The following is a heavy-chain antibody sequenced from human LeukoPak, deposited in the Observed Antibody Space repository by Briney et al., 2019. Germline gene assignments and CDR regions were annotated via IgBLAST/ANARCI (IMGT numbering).Heavy chain of an antibody. CDR1: GFTFSSYS. CDR2: ISSSSSYI. J-gene: IGHJ4*02. V-gene: IGHV3-21*01. CDR3: ARVDYSGNSELDY. Sequence: GGSLRLSCAASGFTFSSYSMNRVRQAPGKGLEWVSSISSSSSYIYYADSVKGRFTISRDNAMNSLYLQMNSLRAEDTAVYYCARVDYSGNSELDYWGQGTLVTVSS. D-gene: IGHD4-23*01.